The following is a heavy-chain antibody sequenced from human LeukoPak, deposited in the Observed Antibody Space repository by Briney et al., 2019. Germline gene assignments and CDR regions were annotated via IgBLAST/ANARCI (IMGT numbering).Heavy chain of an antibody. CDR3: TRDYGARDD. D-gene: IGHD4-17*01. V-gene: IGHV3-21*01. J-gene: IGHJ4*02. CDR2: ISSSGSYI. CDR1: GFTFKSTF. Sequence: PGGSLRLSCAVSGFTFKSTFMNWVRQAPGKGLEWVSSISSSGSYIHYADSVKGRFIVSRDNGNNTLYLGMSGLSAEDSAIYYCTRDYGARDDWGQGTLVTVSS.